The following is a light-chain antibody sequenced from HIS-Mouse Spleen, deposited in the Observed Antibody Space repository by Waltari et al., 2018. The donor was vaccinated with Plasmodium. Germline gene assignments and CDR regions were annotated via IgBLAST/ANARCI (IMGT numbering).Light chain of an antibody. V-gene: IGKV3-20*01. CDR3: QQYGSSPYT. J-gene: IGKJ2*01. CDR1: QSVSSSY. Sequence: EIVLTQSPGTLSLSPGERAPLSCRASQSVSSSYLAWYQQKPGQAPRLPIYGASSRATGIPDRFSGSGSGTDFTLTISRLEPEDFAVYYCQQYGSSPYTFGQGTKLEIK. CDR2: GAS.